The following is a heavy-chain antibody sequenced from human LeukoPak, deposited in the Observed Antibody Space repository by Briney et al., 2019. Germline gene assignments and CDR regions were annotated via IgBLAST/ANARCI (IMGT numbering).Heavy chain of an antibody. CDR3: AKDPIHYGDYGKRWYYYYYMDV. CDR1: GFTFSSYG. CDR2: IWYDGSNK. J-gene: IGHJ6*03. V-gene: IGHV3-33*06. Sequence: GGSLRLSCAASGFTFSSYGMHWVRQAPGKGLEWVAVIWYDGSNKYYADSVKGRFTISRDNSKNTLYLQMNSPRAEDTAVYYCAKDPIHYGDYGKRWYYYYYMDVWGKGTTVTVSS. D-gene: IGHD4-17*01.